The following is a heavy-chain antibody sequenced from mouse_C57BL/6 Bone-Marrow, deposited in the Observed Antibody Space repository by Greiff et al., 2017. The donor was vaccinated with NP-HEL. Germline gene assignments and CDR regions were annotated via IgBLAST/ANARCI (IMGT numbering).Heavy chain of an antibody. J-gene: IGHJ3*01. CDR2: IYPGSGST. CDR1: GYTFTSYW. Sequence: QVQLQQPGAELVKPGASVKMSCKASGYTFTSYWITWVKQRPGQGLEWSGDIYPGSGSTNYNEKFKSKATLTVDTSSSTAYMQLSSLTSEDSAVYYCARSGGLRAWFAYWGQGTLVTVSA. CDR3: ARSGGLRAWFAY. V-gene: IGHV1-55*01. D-gene: IGHD2-4*01.